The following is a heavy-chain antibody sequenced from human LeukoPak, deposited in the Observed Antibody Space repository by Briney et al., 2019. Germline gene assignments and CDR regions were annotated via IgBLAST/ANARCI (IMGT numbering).Heavy chain of an antibody. Sequence: PGGSLRLSCAASGFTFSNYGMHWVRQAPGKGLEWVAAIWYDGSNKYYGDSVKGRFAISRDNSKSTLWLQMNSLRADDTAIYYCARDVEARISAAGTFDYWGQGSLVTVSS. CDR1: GFTFSNYG. CDR2: IWYDGSNK. V-gene: IGHV3-33*01. CDR3: ARDVEARISAAGTFDY. D-gene: IGHD6-13*01. J-gene: IGHJ4*02.